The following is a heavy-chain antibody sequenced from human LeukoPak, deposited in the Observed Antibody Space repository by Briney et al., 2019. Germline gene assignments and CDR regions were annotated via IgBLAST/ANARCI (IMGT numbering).Heavy chain of an antibody. V-gene: IGHV4-59*01. CDR3: ARVRGLGAFDI. CDR2: IYYSGST. CDR1: GDSISSYY. D-gene: IGHD3-10*01. Sequence: SETLSLTCTVSGDSISSYYWSWIRQPPGKGLEWIGYIYYSGSTNYNPSLKSRVTISVDTSKNQFSLKLSSVTAADTAVYYCARVRGLGAFDIWGQGTMVTVSS. J-gene: IGHJ3*02.